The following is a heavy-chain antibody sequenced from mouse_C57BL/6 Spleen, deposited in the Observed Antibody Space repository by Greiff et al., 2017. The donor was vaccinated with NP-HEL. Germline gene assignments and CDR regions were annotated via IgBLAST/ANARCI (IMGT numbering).Heavy chain of an antibody. J-gene: IGHJ4*01. CDR2: IDPETGGT. Sequence: VQLQQSGAELVRPGASVTLSCKASGYTFTDYEMHWVKQTPVHGLEWIGAIDPETGGTAYNQKFKGKAILTADKSSSTAYMELRSLTSEDSAVYYCTRPDFYYAMDYWGQGTSVTVSS. V-gene: IGHV1-15*01. CDR3: TRPDFYYAMDY. CDR1: GYTFTDYE.